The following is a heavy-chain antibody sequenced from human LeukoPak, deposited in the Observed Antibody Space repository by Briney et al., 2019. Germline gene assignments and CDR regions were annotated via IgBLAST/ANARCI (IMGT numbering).Heavy chain of an antibody. CDR3: AKWGDYDVLTGYYDPDN. V-gene: IGHV3-11*03. CDR1: GFTFSDYY. CDR2: ISSSSSYT. J-gene: IGHJ4*02. Sequence: GGSLRLSCAASGFTFSDYYMSWIRQAPGKGLEWVSYISSSSSYTNYADSVKGRFTISRDNPRNTLYPQMNSLRAEDTAVYYCAKWGDYDVLTGYYDPDNWGQGTLVTVSS. D-gene: IGHD3-9*01.